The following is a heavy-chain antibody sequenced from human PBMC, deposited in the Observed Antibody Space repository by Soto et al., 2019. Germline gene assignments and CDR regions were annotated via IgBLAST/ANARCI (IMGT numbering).Heavy chain of an antibody. V-gene: IGHV3-30*18. CDR3: AKTIGLRLGELSPDY. D-gene: IGHD3-16*02. CDR2: ISYDGSKQ. CDR1: GFTFNNYA. Sequence: QVHLVESGGGVVQPGRSLRLSCAASGFTFNNYAFHWVRQAPGKWLERVALISYDGSKQYYGDSVQVRFTMSTDNSKNTLFLHINSLRPEDSAVCYCAKTIGLRLGELSPDYWGQGTLVTFSS. J-gene: IGHJ4*02.